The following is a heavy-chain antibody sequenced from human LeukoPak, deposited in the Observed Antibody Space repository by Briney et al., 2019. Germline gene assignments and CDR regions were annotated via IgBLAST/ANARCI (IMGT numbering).Heavy chain of an antibody. CDR3: ARDPVHSSGWFAVSYYYMDV. CDR1: GFTVSSNY. CDR2: TYSGGST. V-gene: IGHV3-66*01. J-gene: IGHJ6*03. D-gene: IGHD6-19*01. Sequence: GGSLRLSCAASGFTVSSNYMSWVRQAPGKGLEWVSVTYSGGSTYYTDSVKGRFTISRDISKNTLYLQMNSLRAEDTAVYYCARDPVHSSGWFAVSYYYMDVWGKGTTVTVSS.